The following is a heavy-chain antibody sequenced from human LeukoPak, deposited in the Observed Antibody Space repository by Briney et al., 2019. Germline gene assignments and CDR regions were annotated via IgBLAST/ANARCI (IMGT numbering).Heavy chain of an antibody. J-gene: IGHJ4*02. CDR2: LYTGGNT. Sequence: PGGSLRLSCAASGXTVNSNYMSWVRQAPGKGLEWVSVLYTGGNTLYADSVKGRFTISRDNSKNTLYLQMNSLRAEDTAVYYCARIRGASGWYYFDYWGQGTLVTVSS. CDR1: GXTVNSNY. CDR3: ARIRGASGWYYFDY. D-gene: IGHD6-19*01. V-gene: IGHV3-53*01.